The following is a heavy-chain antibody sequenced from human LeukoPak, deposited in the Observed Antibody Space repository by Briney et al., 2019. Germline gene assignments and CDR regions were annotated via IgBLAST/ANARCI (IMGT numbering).Heavy chain of an antibody. Sequence: AGGSLRLSCAASGFTFSSYNMNWVRQAPGKGLEWVSSITTSSSYIYYADSVKGRFTISRENAKNSLYLQMNSLRAEDTAVYYCARDSPSGYYYGMDVWGQGTTVTVSS. CDR1: GFTFSSYN. V-gene: IGHV3-21*01. CDR3: ARDSPSGYYYGMDV. D-gene: IGHD6-25*01. J-gene: IGHJ6*02. CDR2: ITTSSSYI.